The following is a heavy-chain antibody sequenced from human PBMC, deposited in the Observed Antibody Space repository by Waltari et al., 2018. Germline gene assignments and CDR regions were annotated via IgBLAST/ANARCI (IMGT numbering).Heavy chain of an antibody. CDR1: DGTITNGSDK. D-gene: IGHD2-2*01. J-gene: IGHJ6*02. CDR2: SYTSAST. V-gene: IGHV4-61*02. CDR3: ARGVVVVPAAMLDYYYYYGMDV. Sequence: QVQLQESGQGRVKPRQSLSLTCPGTDGTITNGSDKAGWIRQTAGMVLEWIGRSYTSASTNYNPSLQSRVTISVETSKNQFSLKLSSVTAADTAVYYCARGVVVVPAAMLDYYYYYGMDVWGQGTTVTVSS.